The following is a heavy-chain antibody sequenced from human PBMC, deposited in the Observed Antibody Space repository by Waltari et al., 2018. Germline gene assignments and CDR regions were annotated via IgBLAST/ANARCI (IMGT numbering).Heavy chain of an antibody. CDR3: AREPSVAARSYWYFDL. CDR2: IYTPGTT. Sequence: QVPLQESGPGLVKPSQTLSLICTVSGGSITSGNYYWPWIRQPAGKGLEWIGRIYTPGTTTYTPSLRSRVTILVDTSNNHFSLRLSSVTAADTAVYYCAREPSVAARSYWYFDLWGRGTLVTVSS. CDR1: GGSITSGNYY. D-gene: IGHD6-6*01. V-gene: IGHV4-61*02. J-gene: IGHJ2*01.